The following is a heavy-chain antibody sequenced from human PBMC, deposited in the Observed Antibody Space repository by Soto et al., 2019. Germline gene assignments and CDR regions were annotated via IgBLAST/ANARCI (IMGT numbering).Heavy chain of an antibody. CDR2: IYYSGST. CDR1: GGSISSGGYY. CDR3: ARGHYDFWSGYSNWFDP. Sequence: QVQLQESGPGLVKPSQTLFLTCTVSGGSISSGGYYWSWIRQHPGKGLEWIGYIYYSGSTYYNPSLKSRVTISVDTSKNQFSLKLSSVTAADTAVYYCARGHYDFWSGYSNWFDPWGQGTLVTVSS. J-gene: IGHJ5*02. V-gene: IGHV4-31*03. D-gene: IGHD3-3*01.